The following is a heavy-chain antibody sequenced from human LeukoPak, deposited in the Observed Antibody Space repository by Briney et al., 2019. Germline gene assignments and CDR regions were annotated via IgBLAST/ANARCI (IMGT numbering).Heavy chain of an antibody. CDR2: IYYSGST. J-gene: IGHJ4*02. Sequence: SETLSLTCTVSGGSISSYYRSWIRQPPGKGLEWIGYIYYSGSTNYNPSLKSRVTISVDTSKNQFSLKLSSVTAADTAVYYCAREATYYCDSSGYYFDYWGQGTLVTVSS. V-gene: IGHV4-59*01. D-gene: IGHD3-22*01. CDR1: GGSISSYY. CDR3: AREATYYCDSSGYYFDY.